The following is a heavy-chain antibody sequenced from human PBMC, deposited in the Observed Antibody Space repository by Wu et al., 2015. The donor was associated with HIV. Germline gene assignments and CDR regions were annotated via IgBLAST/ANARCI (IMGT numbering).Heavy chain of an antibody. CDR3: VGRQKYFPGNVGNFDF. D-gene: IGHD3-9*01. V-gene: IGHV1-69*01. CDR1: GVSFSHFA. CDR2: TIPHFGVI. J-gene: IGHJ4*02. Sequence: QVQLMQSGAEVKKPGSSVKISCKTSGVSFSHFAVNWVRQAPGQRLEWLGGTIPHFGVINPAQKFKDRLRLTADASTTTVYMDLSGLEFADTAVYYCVGRQKYFPGNVGNFDFWGQGTLVTVSS.